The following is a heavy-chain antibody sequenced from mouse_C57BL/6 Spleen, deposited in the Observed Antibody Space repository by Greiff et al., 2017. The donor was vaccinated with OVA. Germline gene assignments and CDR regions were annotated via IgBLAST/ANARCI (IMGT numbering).Heavy chain of an antibody. J-gene: IGHJ2*01. CDR3: ARGWCDY. CDR2: IYPGDGDT. V-gene: IGHV1-82*01. CDR1: GYAFSSSW. D-gene: IGHD1-1*02. Sequence: VKLMESGPELVKPGASVKISCKASGYAFSSSWMNWVKQRPGKGLEWIGRIYPGDGDTNYNGKFKGKATLTADKSSSTAYMQLSSLTSEDSAVYFCARGWCDYWGQGTTLTVSS.